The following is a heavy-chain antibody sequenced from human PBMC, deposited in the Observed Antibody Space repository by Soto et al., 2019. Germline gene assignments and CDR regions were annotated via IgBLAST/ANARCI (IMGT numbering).Heavy chain of an antibody. CDR3: ARDQTGAYYYYGMDV. D-gene: IGHD3-10*01. CDR2: IHHSGKT. Sequence: SETLSLTCDVSGYSISSGYYWGWIRQPPGEGLEWIGSIHHSGKTYYNPSLKSQVSISLDTSKSRFSLRLTSVTAADTAVYYCARDQTGAYYYYGMDVWGLGTTVTVSS. CDR1: GYSISSGYY. V-gene: IGHV4-38-2*02. J-gene: IGHJ6*02.